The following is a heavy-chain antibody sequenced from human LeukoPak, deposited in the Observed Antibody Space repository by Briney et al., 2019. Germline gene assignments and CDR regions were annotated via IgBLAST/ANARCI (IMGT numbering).Heavy chain of an antibody. V-gene: IGHV1-46*01. Sequence: GASVKVSCKASGYTFTSYYMHWVRQAPGEGLEWMGIINPSGGSTSYAQKFQGRVTMTRDTSINTAYMELSSLTSDDTAVYFCATWGLHFDIWGQGTMVTVAS. D-gene: IGHD3-16*01. CDR3: ATWGLHFDI. J-gene: IGHJ3*02. CDR1: GYTFTSYY. CDR2: INPSGGST.